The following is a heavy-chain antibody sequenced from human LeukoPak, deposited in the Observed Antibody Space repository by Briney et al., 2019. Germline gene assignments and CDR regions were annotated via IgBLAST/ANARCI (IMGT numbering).Heavy chain of an antibody. D-gene: IGHD6-19*01. CDR2: ISSSSSYI. J-gene: IGHJ4*02. Sequence: PGGSLRLSCAASGFTFSSYSMNWVRQAPGKGLEWVSSISSSSSYIYCADSVKGRFTISRDNAKNSLYLQMNSLRAEDTAVYYCARLTAGSFAFDYWGQGTLVTVSS. CDR1: GFTFSSYS. V-gene: IGHV3-21*01. CDR3: ARLTAGSFAFDY.